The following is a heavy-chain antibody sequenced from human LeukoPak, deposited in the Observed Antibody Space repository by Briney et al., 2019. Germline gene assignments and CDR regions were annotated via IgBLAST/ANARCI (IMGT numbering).Heavy chain of an antibody. Sequence: PSETLSLTCTVSGGSISSYYWSWIRQPPGKGLEWIGYIYYSGSTNYNPSLKSRVTISVDTSKNQFSLKLSSVTAADTAVYYCARGRWFGDFDYWGQGTLVTVSS. CDR2: IYYSGST. CDR3: ARGRWFGDFDY. D-gene: IGHD3-10*01. V-gene: IGHV4-59*12. J-gene: IGHJ4*02. CDR1: GGSISSYY.